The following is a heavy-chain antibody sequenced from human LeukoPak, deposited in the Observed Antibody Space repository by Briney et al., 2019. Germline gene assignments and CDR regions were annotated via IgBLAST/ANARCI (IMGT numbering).Heavy chain of an antibody. CDR2: INHSGST. J-gene: IGHJ6*02. CDR1: GGSFSGYY. CDR3: ARDPFEYSGYDLPPYYYYGMDV. Sequence: SETLSLTCAVYGGSFSGYYWSWIRQPPGKGLEWIGEINHSGSTNYNPSLKSRVTISVDTSKNQFSLQLNSVTPEDTAVYYCARDPFEYSGYDLPPYYYYGMDVWGQGTTVTVSS. D-gene: IGHD5-12*01. V-gene: IGHV4-34*01.